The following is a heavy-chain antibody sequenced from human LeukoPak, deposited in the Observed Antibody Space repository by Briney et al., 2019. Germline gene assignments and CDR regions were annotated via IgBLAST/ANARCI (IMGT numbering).Heavy chain of an antibody. V-gene: IGHV4-59*01. J-gene: IGHJ4*02. CDR2: IYYSGST. Sequence: SATLSLTCTVSGGSISSYYWSWIRQPPGKGLEWIGYIYYSGSTNYNPSLKSRVTISVDTSKNQFSLKLSSVTAADTAVYYCARTLGYFAFDYWGQGTLVTVSS. CDR1: GGSISSYY. CDR3: ARTLGYFAFDY. D-gene: IGHD2/OR15-2a*01.